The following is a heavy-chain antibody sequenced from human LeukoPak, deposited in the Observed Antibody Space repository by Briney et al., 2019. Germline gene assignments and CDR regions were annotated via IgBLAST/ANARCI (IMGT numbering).Heavy chain of an antibody. J-gene: IGHJ6*02. Sequence: ASVKVSCKASGYTFTSYGISWVRQAPGQGLEWLGWISAYNGNTNYAQKLQGRVTMTTDTSTSTAYMELRSLRSDDTAVYYCARDLGDRELCSGGSCYSLSRYYYGMDVWGQGTTVTVSS. CDR3: ARDLGDRELCSGGSCYSLSRYYYGMDV. CDR2: ISAYNGNT. V-gene: IGHV1-18*01. CDR1: GYTFTSYG. D-gene: IGHD2-15*01.